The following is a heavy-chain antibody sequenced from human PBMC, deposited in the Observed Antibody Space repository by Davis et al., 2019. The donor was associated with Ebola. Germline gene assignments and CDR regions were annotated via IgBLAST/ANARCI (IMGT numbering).Heavy chain of an antibody. V-gene: IGHV4-61*01. CDR3: ARGRIVATIRYYYYYGMDV. J-gene: IGHJ6*02. Sequence: SETLSLTCTVSGGSVSSGSYYWSWIRQPPGKGLEWIGYIYYSGSTNYNPSLKSRVTISVDTSKNQFSLKLSSVTAADTAVYYCARGRIVATIRYYYYYGMDVWGQGTTVTVSS. CDR2: IYYSGST. CDR1: GGSVSSGSYY. D-gene: IGHD5-12*01.